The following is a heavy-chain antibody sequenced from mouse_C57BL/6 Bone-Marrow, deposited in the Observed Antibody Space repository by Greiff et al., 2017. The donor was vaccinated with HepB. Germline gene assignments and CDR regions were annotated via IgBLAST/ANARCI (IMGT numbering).Heavy chain of an antibody. CDR3: TRYYCNSWFAY. Sequence: VQLQQSGAELVRPGASVKLSCTASGFNIKDDYMHWVKQRPEQGLEWIGWIDPENGDTEYASKFQGKATITADTSSNTAYLQLSSLTSEDTAVYYCTRYYCNSWFAYWGQGTLVTVSA. V-gene: IGHV14-4*01. CDR2: IDPENGDT. D-gene: IGHD2-1*01. CDR1: GFNIKDDY. J-gene: IGHJ3*01.